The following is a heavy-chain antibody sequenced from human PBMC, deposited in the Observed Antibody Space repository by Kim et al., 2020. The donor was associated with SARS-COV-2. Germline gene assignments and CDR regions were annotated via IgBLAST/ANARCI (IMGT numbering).Heavy chain of an antibody. V-gene: IGHV3-66*01. J-gene: IGHJ4*02. CDR3: ARERSGYYFDY. Sequence: YAESVKGRFTISRDNSKNMLYLQRNSLRAEDTAVYYCARERSGYYFDYWGQGTLVTVPS. D-gene: IGHD3-10*01.